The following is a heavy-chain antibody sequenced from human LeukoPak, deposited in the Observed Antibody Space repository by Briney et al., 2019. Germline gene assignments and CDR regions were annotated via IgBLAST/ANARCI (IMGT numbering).Heavy chain of an antibody. CDR2: ITPNSDGT. CDR3: ARSPIGLGFFDY. Sequence: ASVKVSCKASGYTFTGYHMHWVRQAPGQGLEWMGWITPNSDGTDYAQKFQGRVTMTRDTSITTAYMELSSLRSDDTAVYYCARSPIGLGFFDYWGQGTLVTVSS. J-gene: IGHJ4*02. V-gene: IGHV1-2*02. CDR1: GYTFTGYH. D-gene: IGHD7-27*01.